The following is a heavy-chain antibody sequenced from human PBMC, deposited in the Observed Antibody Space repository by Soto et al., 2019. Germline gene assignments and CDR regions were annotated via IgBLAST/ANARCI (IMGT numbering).Heavy chain of an antibody. Sequence: QVQLVQSGAEVKKPGSSVKVSCKASGGTFSSYAISWVRQAPGQGLEWMGGIIPIFGTANYAQKLQGRVTIPADESTSTAYMELSRLRSEDTAVYSCARDSHGGSYQDYWGQGTLVTVSS. V-gene: IGHV1-69*01. CDR3: ARDSHGGSYQDY. CDR2: IIPIFGTA. D-gene: IGHD1-26*01. J-gene: IGHJ4*02. CDR1: GGTFSSYA.